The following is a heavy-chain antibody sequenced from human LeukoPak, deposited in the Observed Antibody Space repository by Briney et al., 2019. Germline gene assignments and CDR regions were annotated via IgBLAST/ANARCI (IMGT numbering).Heavy chain of an antibody. Sequence: KTSETLSLTCAVYGGSFSGYYWSWFRQPPGKGLEWIGEINHSGSTNYNPSLKSRVTISVNTSKNQFSLKLSSVTAADTAVYYCARGRGYSGYRYYYYYMDVWGKGTTVTVSS. J-gene: IGHJ6*03. D-gene: IGHD5-12*01. CDR1: GGSFSGYY. V-gene: IGHV4-34*01. CDR2: INHSGST. CDR3: ARGRGYSGYRYYYYYMDV.